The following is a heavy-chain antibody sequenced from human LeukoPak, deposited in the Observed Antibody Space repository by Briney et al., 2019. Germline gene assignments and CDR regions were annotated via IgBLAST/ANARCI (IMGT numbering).Heavy chain of an antibody. CDR1: AFTFDDYA. V-gene: IGHV3-43D*03. D-gene: IGHD2-15*01. J-gene: IGHJ4*02. CDR3: AKPNVRYCSGGSCYLDY. CDR2: ISWDGGST. Sequence: GGSLRLSCAASAFTFDDYAMHWVRQAPGKGLEWVSLISWDGGSTYYADSVKGRFTISRDNSKNSLYLQMNSLRAEDTALYYCAKPNVRYCSGGSCYLDYWGQGTLVTVSS.